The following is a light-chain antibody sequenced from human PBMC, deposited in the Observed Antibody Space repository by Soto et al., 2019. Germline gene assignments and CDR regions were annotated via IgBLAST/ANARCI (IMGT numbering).Light chain of an antibody. V-gene: IGKV3-15*01. CDR2: GAS. Sequence: IVVTQSPATLSVSPGERATLSCRASQSVSSNLAWYQQKPGQAPRLLIYGASTRATGIPARFSGSGSGTEFTLTISSLQSEDFAVYYCQQYNDFWAFGQGTKVEIK. J-gene: IGKJ1*01. CDR1: QSVSSN. CDR3: QQYNDFWA.